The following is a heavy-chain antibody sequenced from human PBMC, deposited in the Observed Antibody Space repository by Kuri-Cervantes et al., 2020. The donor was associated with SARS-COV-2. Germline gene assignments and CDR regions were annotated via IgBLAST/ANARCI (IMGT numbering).Heavy chain of an antibody. CDR2: IFSNDEK. Sequence: ESLKISCAASGFTFSNAWMSWIRQPPGKALEWLAHIFSNDEKSYSTSLKSRLTISKDTSKSQVVLTMTNMDPVDTATYYCARIRFLEWLFVDNWFDPWGQGTLVTVSS. CDR3: ARIRFLEWLFVDNWFDP. CDR1: GFTFSNAWM. J-gene: IGHJ5*02. D-gene: IGHD3-3*01. V-gene: IGHV2-26*01.